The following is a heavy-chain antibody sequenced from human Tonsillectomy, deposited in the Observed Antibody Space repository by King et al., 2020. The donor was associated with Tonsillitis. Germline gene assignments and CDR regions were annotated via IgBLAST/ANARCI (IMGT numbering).Heavy chain of an antibody. CDR1: GFTFDDYA. CDR3: ARDKTVNSLDY. CDR2: ISGDGTTT. J-gene: IGHJ4*02. V-gene: IGHV3-43*02. D-gene: IGHD4-23*01. Sequence: QLVQSGGGVVQPGGSLRLSCAASGFTFDDYAMHWVRQAPGKRLEWVSLISGDGTTTYYADSVKGRFTVSRDNSKNSLYLQMNSLRTEDTALYYCARDKTVNSLDYWGQGTLVTVSS.